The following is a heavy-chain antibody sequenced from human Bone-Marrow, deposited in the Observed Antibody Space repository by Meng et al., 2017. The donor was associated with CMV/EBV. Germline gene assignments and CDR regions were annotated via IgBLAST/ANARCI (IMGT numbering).Heavy chain of an antibody. CDR2: INPNSGGT. J-gene: IGHJ6*02. CDR1: GYTFTGYY. V-gene: IGHV1-2*02. CDR3: ARARVRGLKYDYYGMDV. D-gene: IGHD3-10*01. Sequence: ASVKVSCKASGYTFTGYYMHWVRQAPGQGLEWMGWINPNSGGTNYAQKFQGRVTMTRDTSISTAYMELSRLRSDDTAVYYCARARVRGLKYDYYGMDVWGQGTTVTVSS.